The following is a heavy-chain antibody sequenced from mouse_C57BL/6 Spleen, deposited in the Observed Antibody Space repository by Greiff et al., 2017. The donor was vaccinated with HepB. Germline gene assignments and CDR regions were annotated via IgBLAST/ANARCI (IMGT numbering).Heavy chain of an antibody. CDR2: IDPSDSYT. V-gene: IGHV1-50*01. D-gene: IGHD2-3*01. CDR3: ARGNDGYYGYFDV. CDR1: GYTFTSYW. Sequence: VQLQQSGAELVKPGASVKLSCKASGYTFTSYWMQWVKQRPGQGLEWIGEIDPSDSYTNYNQKFKGKATLTVDTSSSTAYMQLSSRTSEDSAVYYWARGNDGYYGYFDVWGTGTTVTVSS. J-gene: IGHJ1*03.